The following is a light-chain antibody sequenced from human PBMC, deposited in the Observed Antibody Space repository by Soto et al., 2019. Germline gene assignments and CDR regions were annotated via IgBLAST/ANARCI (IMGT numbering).Light chain of an antibody. V-gene: IGLV2-14*01. CDR1: SSDVGGYNF. CDR3: FSYVSSSGLV. CDR2: DVY. J-gene: IGLJ1*01. Sequence: QSALTQPASVSGSPGQSITISCTGTSSDVGGYNFVSWFQQHPGKVPKLMIYDVYDRPSGVSNRFSGSKSGNTASLTISGLQAQAEADYYCFSYVSSSGLVFGTGTKVTVL.